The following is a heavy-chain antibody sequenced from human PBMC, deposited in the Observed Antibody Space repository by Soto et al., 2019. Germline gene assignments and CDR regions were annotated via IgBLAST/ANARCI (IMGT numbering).Heavy chain of an antibody. V-gene: IGHV4-59*01. CDR3: ARGLARELLSQFDY. D-gene: IGHD1-26*01. J-gene: IGHJ4*02. Sequence: SETLSLTCTVSGGSISSYYWSWIRQPPGKGLEWIGYIYYSGSTNYNPSLKSRVTISVDTSKNQFSLKLSSVTAADTAVYYCARGLARELLSQFDYWGQGTLVTVSS. CDR1: GGSISSYY. CDR2: IYYSGST.